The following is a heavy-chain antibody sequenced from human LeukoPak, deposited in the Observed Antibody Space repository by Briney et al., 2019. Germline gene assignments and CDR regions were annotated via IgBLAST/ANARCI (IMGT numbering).Heavy chain of an antibody. D-gene: IGHD6-19*01. V-gene: IGHV3-53*01. J-gene: IGHJ5*01. CDR1: GVIVSRSF. CDR2: MYAGGTT. CDR3: AEPISGGLAVTADWFDP. Sequence: GGSLRLSCAASGVIVSRSFMSWVRQAPGKGLQWVAIMYAGGTTDYSDSVRGRFHISRDNSKNKLYLQLNSLRAEDTAVYYCAEPISGGLAVTADWFDPWGQGTLVVVSS.